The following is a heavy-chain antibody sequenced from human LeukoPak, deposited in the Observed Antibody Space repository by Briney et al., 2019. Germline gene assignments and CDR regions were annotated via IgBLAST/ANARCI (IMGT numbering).Heavy chain of an antibody. J-gene: IGHJ4*02. V-gene: IGHV3-21*01. Sequence: GGSLRLSCAASGFTLSSYSMNWVRQAPGKGLEWVSSISSSSTYIYYGDSVKGRLTISRDNAKNPLYLQMNSLRAEDTAVYYCARYSGSYGTFDYWGQGTLVTVSS. CDR1: GFTLSSYS. CDR3: ARYSGSYGTFDY. D-gene: IGHD1-26*01. CDR2: ISSSSTYI.